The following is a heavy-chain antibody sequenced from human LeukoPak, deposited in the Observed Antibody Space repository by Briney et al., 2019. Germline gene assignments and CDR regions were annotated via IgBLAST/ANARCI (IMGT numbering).Heavy chain of an antibody. CDR1: GYTLTSYY. CDR3: ARFIYSSSSY. CDR2: INPNSGGT. Sequence: ASVKVSCKVSGYTLTSYYMHWVRQAPGQGLEWMGWINPNSGGTNYAQKFQGRVTMTRDTSISTAYMELSRLRSDDTAVYYCARFIYSSSSYWGQGTLVTVSS. V-gene: IGHV1-2*02. J-gene: IGHJ4*02. D-gene: IGHD6-6*01.